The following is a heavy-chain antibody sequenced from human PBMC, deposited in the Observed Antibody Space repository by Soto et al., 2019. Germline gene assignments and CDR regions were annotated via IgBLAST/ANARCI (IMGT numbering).Heavy chain of an antibody. Sequence: GGSLRLSCVASGLPVAGSYMAWVRQAPGKGLEWASVIYNDGTTYYSQSVEGRFTISRDTSKNTLYLQMDRLRDEDTAVYYCVRPLPSGQTHARDVWGQGTTVTV. CDR2: IYNDGTT. J-gene: IGHJ6*02. V-gene: IGHV3-53*01. D-gene: IGHD3-10*01. CDR1: GLPVAGSY. CDR3: VRPLPSGQTHARDV.